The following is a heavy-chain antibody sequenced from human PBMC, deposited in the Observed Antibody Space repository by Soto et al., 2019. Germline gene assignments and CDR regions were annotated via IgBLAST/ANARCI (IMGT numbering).Heavy chain of an antibody. J-gene: IGHJ4*02. CDR2: IIPIFGTA. V-gene: IGHV1-69*01. Sequence: QVQLVQSGAEVKKPGSSVKVSCKASGGTFSSYAIIWVRQAPGQGLEWMGGIIPIFGTANYAQKFQGRVTITEDESTSTAYMELSSLRSEDTAVDYCARVPDNYDSSGYYYDFWGQGALVTVAS. D-gene: IGHD3-22*01. CDR3: ARVPDNYDSSGYYYDF. CDR1: GGTFSSYA.